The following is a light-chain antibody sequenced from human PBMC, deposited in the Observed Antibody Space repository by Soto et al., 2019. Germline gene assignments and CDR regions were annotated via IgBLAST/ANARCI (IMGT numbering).Light chain of an antibody. CDR3: QQTYMTPPWT. V-gene: IGKV1-39*01. J-gene: IGKJ1*01. CDR1: QNINTY. Sequence: DIQMTQSPSSLSASVGDRVTMTCRASQNINTYLNWYQQKPGKAPKLLIFAAANLETGIPSRFSGSGSGTDFTLSVSNLQPEDFATYYCQQTYMTPPWTFGQGTKVEI. CDR2: AAA.